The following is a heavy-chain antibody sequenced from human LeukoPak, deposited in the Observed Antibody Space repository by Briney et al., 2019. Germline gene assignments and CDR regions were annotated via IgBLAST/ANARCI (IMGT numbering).Heavy chain of an antibody. CDR2: IYSGGST. V-gene: IGHV3-66*04. D-gene: IGHD2-21*02. CDR3: ASQETAFDAFDI. CDR1: GFTVSSNY. Sequence: GGSLRLSCAASGFTVSSNYMSWVRQAPGKGLEWVSVIYSGGSTYYADSVKGRFTISRDNSKNTLYLQMNSLRAEDTAVYYCASQETAFDAFDIWGQGTMVTVSS. J-gene: IGHJ3*02.